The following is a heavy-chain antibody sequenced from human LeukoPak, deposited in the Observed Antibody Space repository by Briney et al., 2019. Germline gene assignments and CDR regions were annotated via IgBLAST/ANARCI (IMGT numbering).Heavy chain of an antibody. CDR3: ARRVDSTGPLDY. CDR1: GYSFNSYW. Sequence: GESLKISCKGSGYSFNSYWIAWVRQMPGKGLEWMGIIYPGDPDTTYSPSFRGQVTISADKSISTAYLQWSSLKASDTAMYYCARRVDSTGPLDYWGQGTLVTVSS. D-gene: IGHD3-22*01. CDR2: IYPGDPDT. V-gene: IGHV5-51*01. J-gene: IGHJ4*02.